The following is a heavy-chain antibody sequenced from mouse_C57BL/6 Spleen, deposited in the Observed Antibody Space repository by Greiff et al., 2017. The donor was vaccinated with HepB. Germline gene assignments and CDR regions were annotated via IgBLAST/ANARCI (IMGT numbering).Heavy chain of an antibody. V-gene: IGHV1-72*01. CDR2: IDPNSGGT. CDR3: ARGGFITTIVATPYYAMDY. CDR1: GYTFTSYW. J-gene: IGHJ4*01. D-gene: IGHD1-1*01. Sequence: VQLQQPGAELVKPGASVKLSCKASGYTFTSYWMHWVKQRPGRGLEWIGRIDPNSGGTKYNEKFKSKATLTVDKPSSTAYMQLSSLTSEDSAVYYCARGGFITTIVATPYYAMDYGGQGTSVTVSS.